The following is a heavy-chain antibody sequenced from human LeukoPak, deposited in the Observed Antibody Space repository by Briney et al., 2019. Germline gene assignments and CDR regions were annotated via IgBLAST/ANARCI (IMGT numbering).Heavy chain of an antibody. D-gene: IGHD2-15*01. CDR3: ARDAPYCSGGSCYSDAFDI. CDR1: GFTFSSYW. Sequence: PGGSLRLSCAASGFTFSSYWMHWIRQARGKGLVWVSRINSDGSSTSYADSVKGRFTISRDNAKNTLYLQMNSLRAEDTAVYYCARDAPYCSGGSCYSDAFDIWGQGTMVTVSS. V-gene: IGHV3-74*01. J-gene: IGHJ3*02. CDR2: INSDGSST.